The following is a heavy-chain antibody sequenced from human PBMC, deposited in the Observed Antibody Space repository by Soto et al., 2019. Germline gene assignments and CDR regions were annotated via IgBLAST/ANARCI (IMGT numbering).Heavy chain of an antibody. J-gene: IGHJ4*02. CDR3: ARGLGGHLAAAVMY. D-gene: IGHD6-13*01. CDR1: GASFRGYY. V-gene: IGHV4-34*01. Sequence: SETLSLTCAVQGASFRGYYWSWIREPPGKGLEWIGEINHSGSTNYNPSLKSRVTISVDTSKNQFSLKLSSVTAADTAVYYCARGLGGHLAAAVMYWGQGTLVTVS. CDR2: INHSGST.